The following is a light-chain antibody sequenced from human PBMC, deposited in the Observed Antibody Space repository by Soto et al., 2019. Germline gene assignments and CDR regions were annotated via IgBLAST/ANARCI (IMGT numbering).Light chain of an antibody. J-gene: IGKJ1*01. CDR2: LGS. V-gene: IGKV2-28*01. CDR1: QRLLDINGYYF. CDR3: MQALQTRST. Sequence: DIVMTQSPLSLPVTPGEAASITCRSSQRLLDINGYYFLDWYLQKPGQSPQLLIYLGSNRSSGVPDRFSGSGSGTDFTLKISRVEAEDVGVYYCMQALQTRSTFGQGTKVDIK.